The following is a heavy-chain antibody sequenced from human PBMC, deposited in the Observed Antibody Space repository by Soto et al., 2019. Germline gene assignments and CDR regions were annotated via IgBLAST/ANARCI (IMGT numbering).Heavy chain of an antibody. D-gene: IGHD2-2*01. J-gene: IGHJ5*02. CDR3: ARVRQYCSGTSCYLDP. Sequence: SETLSLTCAVSGGSISSSNWWHWVRQPPGKGLEWIGEIHHSGTTNYNPSLKSRVAISVDKSKNQFSLKLNSVTAADTAVYYCARVRQYCSGTSCYLDPWGQGTLVTVSS. CDR1: GGSISSSNW. CDR2: IHHSGTT. V-gene: IGHV4-4*02.